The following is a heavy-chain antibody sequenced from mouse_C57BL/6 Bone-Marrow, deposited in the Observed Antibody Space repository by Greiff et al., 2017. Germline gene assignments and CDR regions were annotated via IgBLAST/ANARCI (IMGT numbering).Heavy chain of an antibody. CDR2: IDPENGDT. CDR3: TTRQLDHYYAMDY. J-gene: IGHJ4*01. V-gene: IGHV14-4*01. D-gene: IGHD6-1*02. CDR1: GFNIKDAY. Sequence: DVKLQESGAELVRPGASVKLSCTASGFNIKDAYMHWVKQRPEQGLEWIGWIDPENGDTEYASKFQGKATITADTSSNTAYLQLSSLTSEDTAVYYCTTRQLDHYYAMDYWGQGTSVTVSS.